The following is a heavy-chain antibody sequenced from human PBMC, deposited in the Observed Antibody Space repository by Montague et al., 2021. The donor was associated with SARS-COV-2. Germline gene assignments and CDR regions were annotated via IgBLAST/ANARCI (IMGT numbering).Heavy chain of an antibody. CDR1: GDSIRESH. D-gene: IGHD1-20*01. J-gene: IGHJ6*02. V-gene: IGHV4-4*09. CDR2: IYNSGSN. Sequence: SETLSLTCTVSGDSIRESHWSWIRQPPGKGLEWIGYIYNSGSNNYNPAXXSRVTLTVSASNNQFYLTLRSVTAADTAVYYCARLTGSRVYYYHYGLDVWGQGTTVTVSS. CDR3: ARLTGSRVYYYHYGLDV.